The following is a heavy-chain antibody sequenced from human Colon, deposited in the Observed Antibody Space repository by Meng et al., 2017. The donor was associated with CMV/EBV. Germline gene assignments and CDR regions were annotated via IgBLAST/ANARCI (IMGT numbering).Heavy chain of an antibody. D-gene: IGHD5-18*01. J-gene: IGHJ4*02. V-gene: IGHV1-18*01. Sequence: ASVKVSCKASGYTFTSYGISWVRQAPGQGREWMGWISAYNGNTNYAQKLQGRVTMTTDTSTSTAYMELRSLRSDDTAVYYCALWLPTTNFDYWGQGTLVTVSS. CDR1: GYTFTSYG. CDR2: ISAYNGNT. CDR3: ALWLPTTNFDY.